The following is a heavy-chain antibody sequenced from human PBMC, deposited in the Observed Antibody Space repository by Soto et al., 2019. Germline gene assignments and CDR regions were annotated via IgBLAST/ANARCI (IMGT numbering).Heavy chain of an antibody. CDR1: GFSFTTYV. CDR2: ISHDGSYK. J-gene: IGHJ3*02. Sequence: GGSLRLSCAASGFSFTTYVMSWVRQAPGKXLEWVAVISHDGSYKYYGDAVKGRFTISRDTSKNAVYLEMNSLRPEDTAVYYCAKGLLAIVGTTLPRDPFNIWGQGTMVTVSS. D-gene: IGHD1-26*01. CDR3: AKGLLAIVGTTLPRDPFNI. V-gene: IGHV3-30*18.